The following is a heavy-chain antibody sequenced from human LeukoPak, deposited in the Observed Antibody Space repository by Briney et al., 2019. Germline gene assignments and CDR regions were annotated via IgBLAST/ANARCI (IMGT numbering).Heavy chain of an antibody. Sequence: GASVKVSCKASGGTFSSYAISWVRQAPGQGLEWMGGIIPIFGTANYAQKFQGRVTITADESTSTAYVELSSLRSEDTAVYYCATGSRIQLWLPDYWGQGTLVTVSS. CDR3: ATGSRIQLWLPDY. V-gene: IGHV1-69*13. J-gene: IGHJ4*02. CDR1: GGTFSSYA. D-gene: IGHD5-18*01. CDR2: IIPIFGTA.